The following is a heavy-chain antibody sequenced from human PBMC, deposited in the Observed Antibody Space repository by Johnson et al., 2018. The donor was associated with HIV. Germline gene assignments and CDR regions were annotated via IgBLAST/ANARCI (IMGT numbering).Heavy chain of an antibody. V-gene: IGHV3-66*01. CDR3: ARSPEGDAFDI. CDR1: GFTVSSNY. J-gene: IGHJ3*02. Sequence: VQLVESGGGLVQPGRSLRLSCAASGFTVSSNYMSWVRQAPGKGLEWVSVIYSGGSTYYADAVTGRFTISRDNSKNKLYLQRNSLRAEDTAVYYCARSPEGDAFDIWGQGTMVTVSS. CDR2: IYSGGST.